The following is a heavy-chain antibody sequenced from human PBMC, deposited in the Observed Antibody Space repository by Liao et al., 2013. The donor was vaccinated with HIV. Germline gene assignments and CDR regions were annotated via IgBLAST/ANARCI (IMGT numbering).Heavy chain of an antibody. CDR2: IYSSGTT. CDR3: ARGYGDYPLYYFDY. V-gene: IGHV4-4*07. D-gene: IGHD4-17*01. CDR1: GGSIASYY. Sequence: QLQESGPGLLRPSETLSLTCTVSGGSIASYYWHWVRQPAGKGLEWIGHIYSSGTTHYSPSLSSRVTLSVDTSKNQVSLKLTSVTAADTAVYYCARGYGDYPLYYFDYWGQGTLVTVSS. J-gene: IGHJ4*02.